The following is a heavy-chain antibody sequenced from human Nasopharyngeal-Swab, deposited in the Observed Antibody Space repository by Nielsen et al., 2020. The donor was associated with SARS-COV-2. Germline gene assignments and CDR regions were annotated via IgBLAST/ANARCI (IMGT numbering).Heavy chain of an antibody. D-gene: IGHD3-10*01. V-gene: IGHV4-39*07. CDR2: INRSGST. CDR1: GGSISSGGCY. J-gene: IGHJ4*02. Sequence: SETLSLTCTVSGGSISSGGCYWNWIRQPPGKGLEWIGEINRSGSTNYNPSLKSRVTISVDTSKIQFSLKLSSVTAADTAVYYCARGEFRKYYFAYWGQGTLVTVSS. CDR3: ARGEFRKYYFAY.